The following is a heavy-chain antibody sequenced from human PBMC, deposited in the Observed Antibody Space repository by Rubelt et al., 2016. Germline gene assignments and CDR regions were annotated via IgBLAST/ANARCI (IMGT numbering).Heavy chain of an antibody. CDR2: IYYSGST. CDR1: GGSISSSSYY. D-gene: IGHD1-14*01. J-gene: IGHJ4*02. Sequence: QLQLQESGPGLVKPSETLSLTCTVSGGSISSSSYYWGWIRQPPGKGLEWIGYIYYSGSTYYNSSLKSRVTISLDTSKNQFPRKLSAGTAAESAVYYCAAATARLTTEFDYWGQGTLVTGSS. V-gene: IGHV4-61*05. CDR3: AAATARLTTEFDY.